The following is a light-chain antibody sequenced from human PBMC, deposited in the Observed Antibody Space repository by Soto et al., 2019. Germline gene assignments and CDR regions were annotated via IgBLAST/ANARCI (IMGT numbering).Light chain of an antibody. CDR3: QSYDSSPSGSLYV. Sequence: QSVLTQPPAVSGAPGQRVTISCTGSSSNIGAGYDVHWYQQLPGTAPKLLIYGNSNRPSGVPDRFSGSKSGTSASLAITGLQAEDEADYYCQSYDSSPSGSLYVFGTATKVTVL. CDR2: GNS. CDR1: SSNIGAGYD. J-gene: IGLJ1*01. V-gene: IGLV1-40*01.